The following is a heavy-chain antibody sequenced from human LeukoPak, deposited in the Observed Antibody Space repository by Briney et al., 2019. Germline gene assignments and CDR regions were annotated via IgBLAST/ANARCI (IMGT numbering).Heavy chain of an antibody. CDR1: GFTFSSYA. Sequence: GGSRRLSCAASGFTFSSYAMSWVRQAPGKGLEWVSAISGSGGSTYYADSVKGRFTISRDNSKNTLYLQMNSLRAEDTAVYYCAKVVGRYGDPRFDYWGQGTLVTVSS. CDR2: ISGSGGST. CDR3: AKVVGRYGDPRFDY. D-gene: IGHD4-17*01. J-gene: IGHJ4*02. V-gene: IGHV3-23*01.